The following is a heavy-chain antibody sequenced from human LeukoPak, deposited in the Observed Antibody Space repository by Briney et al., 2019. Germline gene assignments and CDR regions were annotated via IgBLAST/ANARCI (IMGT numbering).Heavy chain of an antibody. J-gene: IGHJ5*02. CDR1: GFTFSSYW. Sequence: PGGSPRLSCAASGFTFSSYWMSWVRQAPGKGLEWVANIKQDGSEKYYVDSVKGRFTISRDNAKNSLYLQMNSLRAEDTAVYYCARDRGYCSSTGCYNWFDPWGQGTLVTVSS. V-gene: IGHV3-7*01. D-gene: IGHD2-2*01. CDR3: ARDRGYCSSTGCYNWFDP. CDR2: IKQDGSEK.